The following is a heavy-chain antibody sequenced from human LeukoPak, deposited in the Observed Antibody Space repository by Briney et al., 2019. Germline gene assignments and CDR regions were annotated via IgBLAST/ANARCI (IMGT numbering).Heavy chain of an antibody. D-gene: IGHD1-26*01. Sequence: SETLSLTCTVSGGSISSYYWSWIRQPPGKGLEWIGYIYYSGGTNYNPSLKSRVTIPVGTSKNQFSLKLSSVTAADTAVYYCARLGFSNSGSYLAPPDYWGQGTLVTVSS. V-gene: IGHV4-59*08. CDR3: ARLGFSNSGSYLAPPDY. J-gene: IGHJ4*02. CDR2: IYYSGGT. CDR1: GGSISSYY.